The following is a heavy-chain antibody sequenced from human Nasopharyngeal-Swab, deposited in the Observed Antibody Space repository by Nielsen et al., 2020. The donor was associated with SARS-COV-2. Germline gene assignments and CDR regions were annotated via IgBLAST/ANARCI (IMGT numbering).Heavy chain of an antibody. CDR2: ISNDGNDK. D-gene: IGHD1-26*01. J-gene: IGHJ6*03. CDR3: ARDPERSYNHFYYMDV. V-gene: IGHV3-30*04. Sequence: GESLKISCAASGFTFSSYAMHWVRQAPGKGLEWVAAISNDGNDKYYADSVEGRFSISRDNSKNTLYLQMNSLRAEDTAVYYCARDPERSYNHFYYMDVWGKGTTVTISS. CDR1: GFTFSSYA.